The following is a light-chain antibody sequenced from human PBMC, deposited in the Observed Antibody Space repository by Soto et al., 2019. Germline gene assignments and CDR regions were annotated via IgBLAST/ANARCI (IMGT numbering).Light chain of an antibody. V-gene: IGKV3-20*01. J-gene: IGKJ4*01. Sequence: EIVFTQSPSTLPLSPGEIDNLSCSASQSGSSSYLAWYQQKPGQAPRLLIYGASSRATGIPDRFSGSGSGTDFTLTISRLEPEEFAVYYCQQYGSSPLTFGDGTKVDIK. CDR2: GAS. CDR1: QSGSSSY. CDR3: QQYGSSPLT.